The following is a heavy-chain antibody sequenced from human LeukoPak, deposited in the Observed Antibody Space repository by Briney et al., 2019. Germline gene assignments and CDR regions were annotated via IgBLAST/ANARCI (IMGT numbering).Heavy chain of an antibody. D-gene: IGHD6-13*01. CDR3: ARDMGRGRSSWPY. J-gene: IGHJ4*02. CDR1: GFSFSTFA. Sequence: GGSLRLSCAASGFSFSTFAMNWVRQAPGKGLEWVANIKQDGSEKYYVDSVKGRFTISRYNAKNSLYLQMNSLRAEDTAVYYCARDMGRGRSSWPYWGQGTLVTVSS. CDR2: IKQDGSEK. V-gene: IGHV3-7*01.